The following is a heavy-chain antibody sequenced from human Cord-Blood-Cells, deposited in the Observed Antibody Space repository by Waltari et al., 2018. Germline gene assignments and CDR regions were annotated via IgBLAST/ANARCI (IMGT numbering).Heavy chain of an antibody. V-gene: IGHV4-4*07. D-gene: IGHD6-13*01. CDR1: GGSISSYY. J-gene: IGHJ5*02. Sequence: QVQLQESGPGLVKPSETLSPHCTFSGGSISSYYWSWIRQPAGKGLEWIGRIYTSGSTNYNPSLKSRVTMSVDTSKNQFSLKLSSVTAADTAVYYCARDLQSEQGNWFDPWGQGTLVTVSS. CDR2: IYTSGST. CDR3: ARDLQSEQGNWFDP.